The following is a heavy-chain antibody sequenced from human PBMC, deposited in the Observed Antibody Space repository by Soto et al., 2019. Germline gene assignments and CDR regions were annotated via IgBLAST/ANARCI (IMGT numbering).Heavy chain of an antibody. Sequence: SVTLSLTCAVSGGSISSSNWWSWVRQPPGKGLEWIGEIYHSGSTNYNPSLKSRVTISVDKSKNQLYLKLSSLTAADTAVSYGASGSFIHNSMDVWSQRTTVTVSS. CDR2: IYHSGST. CDR3: ASGSFIHNSMDV. D-gene: IGHD1-20*01. J-gene: IGHJ6*02. V-gene: IGHV4-4*02. CDR1: GGSISSSNW.